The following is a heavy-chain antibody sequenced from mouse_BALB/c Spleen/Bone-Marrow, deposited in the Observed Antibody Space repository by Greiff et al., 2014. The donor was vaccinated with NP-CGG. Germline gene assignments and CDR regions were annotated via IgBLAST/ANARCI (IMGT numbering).Heavy chain of an antibody. CDR3: AREGDYDYAWFAY. CDR2: INPYNGGT. V-gene: IGHV1-18*01. CDR1: GYSFTGYT. J-gene: IGHJ3*01. D-gene: IGHD2-4*01. Sequence: EVQLQQSGPEVVKPGASMKMSCKASGYSFTGYTMNWVKQSHGKNLEWIGLINPYNGGTHYNQKFKGKATLTVDKSSSTAYMELLSLTSEDSAAYYCAREGDYDYAWFAYWGQGTLITVSA.